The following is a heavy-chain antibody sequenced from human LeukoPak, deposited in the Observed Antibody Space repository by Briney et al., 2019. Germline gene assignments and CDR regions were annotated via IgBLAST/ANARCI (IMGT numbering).Heavy chain of an antibody. CDR2: IYPGDSDT. CDR1: GSSFTSYW. J-gene: IGHJ4*02. D-gene: IGHD3-16*02. V-gene: IGHV5-51*01. Sequence: GESLKISCKGSGSSFTSYWIGWVRPMPGKGLEWMGIIYPGDSDTRYSPSFQGQVTISADKSISTAYLQWSSLKASDTAMYYYARQSELTYYDYVWGSYRYHYYFDYWGQGTLVTVSS. CDR3: ARQSELTYYDYVWGSYRYHYYFDY.